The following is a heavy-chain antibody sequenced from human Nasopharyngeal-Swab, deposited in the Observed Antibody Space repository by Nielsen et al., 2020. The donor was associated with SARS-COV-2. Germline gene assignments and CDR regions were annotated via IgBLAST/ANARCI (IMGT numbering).Heavy chain of an antibody. Sequence: MRQRRGKGREWIGSIPYSGSTYNKPSLKSRVTISVDTSKNQFSLKLSSVTAADTAVYYCARQGHGIVEPKARFDCWGQGTLVTVSS. CDR3: ARQGHGIVEPKARFDC. V-gene: IGHV4-39*01. J-gene: IGHJ4*02. D-gene: IGHD1-26*01. CDR2: IPYSGST.